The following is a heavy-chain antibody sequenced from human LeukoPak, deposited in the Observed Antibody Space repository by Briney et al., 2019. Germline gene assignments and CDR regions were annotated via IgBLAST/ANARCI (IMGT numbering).Heavy chain of an antibody. V-gene: IGHV3-30-3*01. CDR1: GFTLSSYA. CDR3: ASLTVTESY. D-gene: IGHD4-17*01. Sequence: GRSLRLSCAASGFTLSSYAMHWVRQAPGKGLEWVAVISYDGSNKYYADSVKGRFTISRDNSKNTLYLQMNSLRAEDTAVYYCASLTVTESYWGQGTLVTVSS. J-gene: IGHJ4*02. CDR2: ISYDGSNK.